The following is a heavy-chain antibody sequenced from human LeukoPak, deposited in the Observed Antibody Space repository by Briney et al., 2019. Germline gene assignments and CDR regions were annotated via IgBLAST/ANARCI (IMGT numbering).Heavy chain of an antibody. D-gene: IGHD5-18*01. CDR1: GGSISSYY. Sequence: SETLSLTCTVSGGSISSYYWSWIRQPPGKGLEWIGYIYYSGSTNYNPSLKSRVTISVDTSKNQFSLKLSSVTAADTAVYYCSRFDGDTAMVTPWGQGTLVTVSS. CDR3: SRFDGDTAMVTP. V-gene: IGHV4-59*01. J-gene: IGHJ5*02. CDR2: IYYSGST.